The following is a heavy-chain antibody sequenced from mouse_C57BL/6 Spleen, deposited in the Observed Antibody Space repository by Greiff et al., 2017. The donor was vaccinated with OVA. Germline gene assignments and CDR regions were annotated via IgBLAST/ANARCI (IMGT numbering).Heavy chain of an antibody. J-gene: IGHJ1*03. Sequence: VQLQQSGAELLKPGASVRLSCTASAFTIKAYFRHGVKQRTDQGLGWIGRIDPEEGETKYAPKFQGKATITADTSSNTAYLQLSSLTSEDTAVYYCARSGTGYFDVWGTGTTVTVSS. CDR1: AFTIKAYF. D-gene: IGHD3-1*01. V-gene: IGHV14-2*01. CDR2: IDPEEGET. CDR3: ARSGTGYFDV.